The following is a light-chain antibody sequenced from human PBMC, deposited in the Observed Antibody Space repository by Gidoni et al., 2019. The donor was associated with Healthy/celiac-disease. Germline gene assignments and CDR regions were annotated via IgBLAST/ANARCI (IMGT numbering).Light chain of an antibody. CDR2: DAS. V-gene: IGKV1-33*01. J-gene: IGKJ4*01. CDR1: QDISNY. Sequence: DIQMNQSPSSLSASVGDRVTITCQASQDISNYLNWYQQKPGKAPKLLIYDASNLETGVTSRFSGSGSGTDFTFTISSLQPEDIATYYCQQYDNLSLTFGGGTKVEIK. CDR3: QQYDNLSLT.